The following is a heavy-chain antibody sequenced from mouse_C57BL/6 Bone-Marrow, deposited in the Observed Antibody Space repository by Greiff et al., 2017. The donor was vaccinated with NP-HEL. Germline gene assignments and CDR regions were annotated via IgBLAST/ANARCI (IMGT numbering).Heavy chain of an antibody. Sequence: EVHLVESGGGLVKPGGSLKLSCAASGFTFSDYGMHWVRQAPEKGLEWVAYISSGSSTIYYADTVKGRFTISRDNAKNTLFLQLTSLRSEDTAMYYCASGGYYPYYAMDYWGQGTSVTVSS. J-gene: IGHJ4*01. CDR1: GFTFSDYG. CDR2: ISSGSSTI. CDR3: ASGGYYPYYAMDY. V-gene: IGHV5-17*01. D-gene: IGHD2-3*01.